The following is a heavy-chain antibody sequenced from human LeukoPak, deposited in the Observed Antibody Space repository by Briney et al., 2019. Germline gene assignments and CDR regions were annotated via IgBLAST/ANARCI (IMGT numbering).Heavy chain of an antibody. V-gene: IGHV3-74*03. Sequence: GGSLRLSCTASGFTLTTYWMHWVRQAPGKGLVWVARINTDGRVTTYAESVKGRFTVSRDNAENTLYLEMNNLRPEDTAVYYCIRETHVGLHLEYWGQGTLATVTS. D-gene: IGHD3-10*02. J-gene: IGHJ4*02. CDR3: IRETHVGLHLEY. CDR1: GFTLTTYW. CDR2: INTDGRVT.